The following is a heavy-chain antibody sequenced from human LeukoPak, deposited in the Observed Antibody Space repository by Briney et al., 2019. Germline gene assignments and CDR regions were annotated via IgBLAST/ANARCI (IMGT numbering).Heavy chain of an antibody. V-gene: IGHV3-7*01. Sequence: GGSLRLSCAASGFTFSSYWMSWVRQAPGKGLEWVANIKQDGSEKYYVDSVKGRFTISRDNAKNTLYLQMNSLRAEDTAVYYCARGKASSSWYRDSRFDPWGQGTLVTVSS. CDR2: IKQDGSEK. CDR1: GFTFSSYW. J-gene: IGHJ5*02. D-gene: IGHD6-13*01. CDR3: ARGKASSSWYRDSRFDP.